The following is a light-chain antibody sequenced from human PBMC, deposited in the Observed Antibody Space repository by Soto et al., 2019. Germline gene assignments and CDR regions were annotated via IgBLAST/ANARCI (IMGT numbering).Light chain of an antibody. J-gene: IGLJ1*01. CDR1: SSDVGGYNS. CDR3: KSYTSRSTHV. V-gene: IGLV2-14*03. Sequence: QSALTQPASVSGSPGQSITISCTGTSSDVGGYNSVSWYQHHPGKAPKLMIYDVSNRSSGVSGRFSGSKSDNTASLTISGLQAEDEADYYCKSYTSRSTHVFGTGTKLTVL. CDR2: DVS.